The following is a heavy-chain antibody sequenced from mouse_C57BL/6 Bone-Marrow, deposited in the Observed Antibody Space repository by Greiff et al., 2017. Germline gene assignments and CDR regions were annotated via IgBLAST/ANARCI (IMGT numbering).Heavy chain of an antibody. D-gene: IGHD1-1*01. Sequence: EVKLEESGGGLVQPGGSMKLSCVASGFTFSNYWMNWVRQSPEKGLEWVAQIRLKSDNYATHYAESVKGRFTISRDDSKSSVYLQMNNLRAEDTGIYYCTAPTITTVVATPFDYWGQGTTLTVSS. J-gene: IGHJ2*01. CDR2: IRLKSDNYAT. V-gene: IGHV6-3*01. CDR1: GFTFSNYW. CDR3: TAPTITTVVATPFDY.